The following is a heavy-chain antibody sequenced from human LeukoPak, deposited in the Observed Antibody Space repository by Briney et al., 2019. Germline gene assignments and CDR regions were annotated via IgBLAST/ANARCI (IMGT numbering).Heavy chain of an antibody. D-gene: IGHD2-8*01. J-gene: IGHJ4*02. CDR2: IYYSGST. CDR3: ARDGTLGYCTNGVCPG. Sequence: SETLPLTCTVSGGSISSSSYYWGWIRQPPGKGLEWIGSIYYSGSTYYNPSLKSRVTISVDTSKNQFSLKLSSVTAADTAVYYCARDGTLGYCTNGVCPGWGQGTLVTVSS. V-gene: IGHV4-39*07. CDR1: GGSISSSSYY.